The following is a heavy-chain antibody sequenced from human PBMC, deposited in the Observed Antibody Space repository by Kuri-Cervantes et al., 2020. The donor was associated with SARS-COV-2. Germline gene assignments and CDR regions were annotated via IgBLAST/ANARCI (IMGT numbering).Heavy chain of an antibody. CDR2: ISGSGGST. V-gene: IGHV3-23*01. CDR1: GFTFSSYA. CDR3: AKEAIVVVISPTLDY. J-gene: IGHJ4*02. D-gene: IGHD3-22*01. Sequence: GESLKISCAASGFTFSSYAMSWVRQAPGKGLEWVSAISGSGGSTYYADSVKGRFTISRDNSKNTLYLQMNSLRAEDTAVYYCAKEAIVVVISPTLDYWGQGTLVTVSS.